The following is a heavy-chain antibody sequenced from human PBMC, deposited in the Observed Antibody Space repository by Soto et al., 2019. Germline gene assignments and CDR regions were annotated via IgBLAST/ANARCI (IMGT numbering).Heavy chain of an antibody. CDR1: GGSIGGYY. CDR2: IHHSGST. J-gene: IGHJ6*02. Sequence: SETLSLTCTVSGGSIGGYYGSWFRQLPGKGLEWIGYIHHSGSTSYNPSLKSRLTMSVDTSKTQFSLKVSSVTAADTALYFCARQGFGQLHGLVDVWGPGTTVTVSS. CDR3: ARQGFGQLHGLVDV. V-gene: IGHV4-59*08. D-gene: IGHD3-10*01.